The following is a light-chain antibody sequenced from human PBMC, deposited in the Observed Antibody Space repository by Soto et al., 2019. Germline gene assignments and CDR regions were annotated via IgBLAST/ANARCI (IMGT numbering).Light chain of an antibody. CDR3: EQLNSFPFLT. CDR2: AAS. V-gene: IGKV1-9*01. CDR1: QGISSD. Sequence: DIQLTQSPSFLSASVGDRVTITCRASQGISSDLAWYQQKPGKAPNLLIYAASTLQSGVPSRFSGSGSGTEFTLTISSLQPEDFATYYCEQLNSFPFLTFGGGTKVEIK. J-gene: IGKJ4*01.